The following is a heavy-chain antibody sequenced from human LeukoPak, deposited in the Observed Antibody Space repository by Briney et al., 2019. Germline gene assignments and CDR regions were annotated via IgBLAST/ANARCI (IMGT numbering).Heavy chain of an antibody. Sequence: PGGSLRLSCAASGFTFSSYTMNWVRQAPGKGLEWVSKISSSSSTIYYADSVKGRFTISRDNAKNSLYLQMNSLRAEDTAVYYCARDSPQALGILHAFDIWGHGTMVTVSS. D-gene: IGHD6-13*01. CDR3: ARDSPQALGILHAFDI. CDR2: ISSSSSTI. CDR1: GFTFSSYT. J-gene: IGHJ3*02. V-gene: IGHV3-48*01.